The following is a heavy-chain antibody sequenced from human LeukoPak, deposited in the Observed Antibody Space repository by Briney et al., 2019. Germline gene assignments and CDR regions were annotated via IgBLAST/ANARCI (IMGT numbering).Heavy chain of an antibody. CDR3: ARDSRYCSSTSCYHEY. V-gene: IGHV3-21*01. CDR1: GFTFSSHS. D-gene: IGHD2-2*01. Sequence: GGSLRLSCAASGFTFSSHSMNWVRQAPGKGLEWVSSISSSSSYIYYADSVKGRFTISRDNAKNSLYLQMNSLRAEDTAVYYCARDSRYCSSTSCYHEYWGQGTLVTVSS. J-gene: IGHJ4*02. CDR2: ISSSSSYI.